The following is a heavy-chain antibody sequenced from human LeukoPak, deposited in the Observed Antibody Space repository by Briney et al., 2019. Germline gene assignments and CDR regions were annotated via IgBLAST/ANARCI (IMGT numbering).Heavy chain of an antibody. D-gene: IGHD3-22*01. J-gene: IGHJ4*02. Sequence: AGGSLRLSCAASGFTFTIYNMNWVRQAPGKGLEWVSYISSSSSTMYYADSVKGRFTISRDNAKNSLYLQMNSLRDEDTAVYYCARVLHDGGGYYYLSEWGQGTLVTVSS. CDR3: ARVLHDGGGYYYLSE. CDR1: GFTFTIYN. V-gene: IGHV3-48*02. CDR2: ISSSSSTM.